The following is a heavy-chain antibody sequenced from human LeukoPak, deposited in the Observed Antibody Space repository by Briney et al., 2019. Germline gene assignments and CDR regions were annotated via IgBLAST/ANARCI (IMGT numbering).Heavy chain of an antibody. CDR1: GYTFTSTG. CDR2: VSAYNGNT. Sequence: ASVKVSCKASGYTFTSTGICWVRQAPGQGLEWMGWVSAYNGNTNYAQKFRGRVTMTIDISTNTASMELRSLRSDDTAVYFCARDAPRWRNAFDFWGQGTMVTVSS. V-gene: IGHV1-18*01. D-gene: IGHD4-23*01. J-gene: IGHJ3*01. CDR3: ARDAPRWRNAFDF.